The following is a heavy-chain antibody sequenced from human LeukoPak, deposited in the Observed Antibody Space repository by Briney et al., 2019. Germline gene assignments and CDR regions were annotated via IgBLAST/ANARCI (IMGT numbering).Heavy chain of an antibody. CDR1: GGSFSGYY. V-gene: IGHV4-34*01. D-gene: IGHD3-10*01. Sequence: SETLSLTCAVYGGSFSGYYWSWIRQPPGKGLEWIGEINHSGSTNYNPSLKSRVTISVDTSKNQFSLKLSSVTAADTAVYYCARALYGSRTRPLKHWGQGTLVTVSS. CDR3: ARALYGSRTRPLKH. CDR2: INHSGST. J-gene: IGHJ1*01.